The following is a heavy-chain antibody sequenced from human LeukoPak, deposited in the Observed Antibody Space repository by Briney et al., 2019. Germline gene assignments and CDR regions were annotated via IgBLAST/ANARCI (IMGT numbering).Heavy chain of an antibody. D-gene: IGHD2-2*01. Sequence: PGESLRISCKGSGYRFTSYWISWVRQMPGKGLEWMGRIDPSDSYANYSPSFQGHVTISADKSISTAYLQWNSLEASDTAMYYCARHARYCGTTSCYFKYCGQGTLVTASS. CDR1: GYRFTSYW. J-gene: IGHJ4*02. CDR3: ARHARYCGTTSCYFKY. V-gene: IGHV5-10-1*01. CDR2: IDPSDSYA.